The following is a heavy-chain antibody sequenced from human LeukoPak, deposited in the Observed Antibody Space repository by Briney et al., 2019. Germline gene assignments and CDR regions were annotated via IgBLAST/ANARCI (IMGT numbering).Heavy chain of an antibody. Sequence: PGGSLRLSCAASGFTVSSNYMSWVRQAPGKGLEWVSVIYSGGSTYFADSVKGRFTISRDNSKNTLYLQMNSLRAGDTAIYYCARDQGLYWYFDLWGRGTLVTVSS. V-gene: IGHV3-53*01. D-gene: IGHD6-19*01. CDR2: IYSGGST. J-gene: IGHJ2*01. CDR3: ARDQGLYWYFDL. CDR1: GFTVSSNY.